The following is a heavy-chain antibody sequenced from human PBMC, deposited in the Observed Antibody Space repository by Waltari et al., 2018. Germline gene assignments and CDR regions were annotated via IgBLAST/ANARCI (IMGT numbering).Heavy chain of an antibody. J-gene: IGHJ4*02. CDR2: ISSSSSYI. D-gene: IGHD5-18*01. Sequence: EVQLVESGGGLVKPGGSLRLSCAASGFTFSSYSMNWVRQAPGKGLEWVSSISSSSSYIYYADSVKGRFTISRDNAKNSQYLQMNSLRAEDTAVYYCARDGGYSYAPNYFDYWGQGTLVTVSS. CDR1: GFTFSSYS. V-gene: IGHV3-21*01. CDR3: ARDGGYSYAPNYFDY.